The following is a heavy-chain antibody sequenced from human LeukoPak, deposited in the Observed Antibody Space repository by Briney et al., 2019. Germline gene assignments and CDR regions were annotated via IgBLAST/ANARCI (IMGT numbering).Heavy chain of an antibody. D-gene: IGHD6-19*01. CDR1: GGSISSSSYF. CDR3: ARRNRYSSGWYSDY. Sequence: SETLSLTCTVSGGSISSSSYFWGWIRQPPGKGLEWIGTIYYSGSTYYNPSLKSRVTISVDTSKSQFSLKLSSVTAADTAVYYCARRNRYSSGWYSDYWRQGTLVTVSS. CDR2: IYYSGST. J-gene: IGHJ4*02. V-gene: IGHV4-39*01.